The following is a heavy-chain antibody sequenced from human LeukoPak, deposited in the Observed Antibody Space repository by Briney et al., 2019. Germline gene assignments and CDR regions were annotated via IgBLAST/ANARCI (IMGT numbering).Heavy chain of an antibody. D-gene: IGHD3-10*01. J-gene: IGHJ6*04. CDR2: IYPGDSDT. CDR3: ARCPPFYGSGSPHYYYYGMDV. CDR1: GYSFTSYW. Sequence: GESLKISCKGSGYSFTSYWIGWVRQMPGKGLEWMGIIYPGDSDTRYSPSFQGQVTISADKSISTAYLQWSSLKASDTAMYYCARCPPFYGSGSPHYYYYGMDVWGKGTTVTVSS. V-gene: IGHV5-51*01.